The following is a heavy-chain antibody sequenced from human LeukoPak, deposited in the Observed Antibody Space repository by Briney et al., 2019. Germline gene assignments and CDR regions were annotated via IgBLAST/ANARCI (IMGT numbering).Heavy chain of an antibody. Sequence: GGSLRLSCAASGFTFSSYSMNWVRQAPGKGLEWVSYIGSSSSTIYYADSVKGRFTISRDNAKNSLYLQMNSLRAEDTAVYYCARDVGGSYYVGYFDYWGQGTLVTVSS. CDR3: ARDVGGSYYVGYFDY. CDR2: IGSSSSTI. D-gene: IGHD1-26*01. J-gene: IGHJ4*02. V-gene: IGHV3-48*01. CDR1: GFTFSSYS.